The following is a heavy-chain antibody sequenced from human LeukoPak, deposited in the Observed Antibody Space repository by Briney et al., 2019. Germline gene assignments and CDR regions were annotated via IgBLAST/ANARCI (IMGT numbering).Heavy chain of an antibody. D-gene: IGHD3-22*01. V-gene: IGHV4-34*01. Sequence: ASETLSLTCAVYGGSFSGYYWSWIRQPPGKGLEWIGEINHSGSTNYNPSLKSRVTISVDTSKNQFSLKLSSVTAADTAVYYCARDGRDYSGDSGYLWYFDLWGRGSLVTVSS. CDR2: INHSGST. CDR1: GGSFSGYY. CDR3: ARDGRDYSGDSGYLWYFDL. J-gene: IGHJ2*01.